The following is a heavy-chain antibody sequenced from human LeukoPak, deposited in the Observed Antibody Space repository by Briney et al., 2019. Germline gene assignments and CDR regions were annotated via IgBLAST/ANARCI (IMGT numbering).Heavy chain of an antibody. CDR2: ISGSGGST. CDR1: GFTFSNYG. J-gene: IGHJ4*02. V-gene: IGHV3-23*01. Sequence: GGSLRLSCAASGFTFSNYGMTWVRQAPGKGLEWVSGISGSGGSTYDADSVKGRFTISRDNSKNTVYLQMNSLRPEDTAVYYCAKWSGYGDYCGQGTLVTVSS. D-gene: IGHD5-12*01. CDR3: AKWSGYGDY.